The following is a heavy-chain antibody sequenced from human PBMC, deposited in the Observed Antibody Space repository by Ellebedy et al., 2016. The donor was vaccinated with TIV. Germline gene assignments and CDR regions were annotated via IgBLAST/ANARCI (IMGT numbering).Heavy chain of an antibody. Sequence: PGGSLRLSCTASGFAFSSYSMNWVRQAPGKGLEWVSYISSSSTTIYYGDSVKGRFTISRDNAKNSLYLQTNSLRAEDTAVYYCARDSYDSRPWYFDLWGRGTLVTVSS. CDR2: ISSSSTTI. V-gene: IGHV3-48*04. CDR3: ARDSYDSRPWYFDL. J-gene: IGHJ2*01. D-gene: IGHD2-21*01. CDR1: GFAFSSYS.